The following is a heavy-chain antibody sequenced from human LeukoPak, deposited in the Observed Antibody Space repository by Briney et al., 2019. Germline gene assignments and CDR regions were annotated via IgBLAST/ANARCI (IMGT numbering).Heavy chain of an antibody. CDR1: GFTFSSYA. D-gene: IGHD2-2*02. Sequence: GGSLRLSCAASGFTFSSYAMSWVRQAPGKGLEWVSAISGSGGSTYYADSVKGRFTISRDNSKNTLYLQMNSLRAEDTAVYYCANTVVVPAAISGQELYFDYWGQGTLVPVSS. J-gene: IGHJ4*02. CDR2: ISGSGGST. CDR3: ANTVVVPAAISGQELYFDY. V-gene: IGHV3-23*01.